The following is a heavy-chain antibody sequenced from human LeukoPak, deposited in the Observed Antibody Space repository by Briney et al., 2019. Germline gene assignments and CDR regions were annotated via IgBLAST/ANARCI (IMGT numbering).Heavy chain of an antibody. CDR1: GYTSTGYY. J-gene: IGHJ4*02. D-gene: IGHD3-10*01. CDR2: INPNSGGT. Sequence: ASVKVSCKASGYTSTGYYMHWVRQAPGQGLEWMGWINPNSGGTNYAQKFQGRVTMTRDTSISTAYMELSRLRSDDTAVYYCARDLFYSVSGTYYNVGRVFNYWGQGTLVTVSS. V-gene: IGHV1-2*02. CDR3: ARDLFYSVSGTYYNVGRVFNY.